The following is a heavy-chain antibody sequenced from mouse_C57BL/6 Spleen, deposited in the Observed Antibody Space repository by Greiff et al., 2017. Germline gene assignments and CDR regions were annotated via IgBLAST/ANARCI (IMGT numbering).Heavy chain of an antibody. CDR3: ALGENDGYRDWFAY. D-gene: IGHD2-3*01. V-gene: IGHV1-64*01. CDR1: GYTFTSYW. J-gene: IGHJ3*01. CDR2: IHPNSGST. Sequence: QVQLQQPGAELVKPGASVKLSCKASGYTFTSYWMHWVKQRPGQGLEWIGMIHPNSGSTNYNEKFKSKATLTVDKSSSTAYMQLSSLTSEDSAVYYCALGENDGYRDWFAYWGQGTLVTVSA.